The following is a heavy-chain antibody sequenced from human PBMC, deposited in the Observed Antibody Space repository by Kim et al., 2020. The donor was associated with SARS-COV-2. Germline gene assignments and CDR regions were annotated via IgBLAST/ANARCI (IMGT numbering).Heavy chain of an antibody. CDR3: ARDLGGGYQLLYPWGWFDP. D-gene: IGHD2-2*02. Sequence: GGSLRLSCAASGFTFSSYSMNWVRQAPGKGLEWVSYISSSSSTIYYADSVKGRFTISRDNAKNSLYLQMNSLRDEDTAVYYCARDLGGGYQLLYPWGWFDPWGQGTLVTVSS. V-gene: IGHV3-48*02. J-gene: IGHJ5*02. CDR2: ISSSSSTI. CDR1: GFTFSSYS.